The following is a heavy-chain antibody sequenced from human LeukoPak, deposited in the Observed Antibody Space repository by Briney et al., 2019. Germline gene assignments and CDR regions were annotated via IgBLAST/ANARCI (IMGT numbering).Heavy chain of an antibody. D-gene: IGHD6-19*01. J-gene: IGHJ4*02. CDR3: AEGGQWLRV. CDR2: ICNSGSA. CDR1: GGSISNYC. V-gene: IGHV4-4*07. Sequence: NTSETLSLTCTVSGGSISNYCWSCIRQPAGKGLKWIGRICNSGSANYNPSLKSRVTMSVDTSKNQFSLKLTSVTAADTAVYYCAEGGQWLRVWGQGTLVTVSS.